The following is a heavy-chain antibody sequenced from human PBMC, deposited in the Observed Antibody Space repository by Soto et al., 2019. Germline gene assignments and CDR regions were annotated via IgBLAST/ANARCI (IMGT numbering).Heavy chain of an antibody. CDR3: ARDCGTQTWMTWYFDL. CDR1: GFTFSNYA. D-gene: IGHD5-12*01. Sequence: QVQLVESGGGVVQPGRSLRLSCAASGFTFSNYAMHWVRQTPGKGLEWVAIVSYDGTNQYYADSVKGRFTISRDNSENTLYLQMNRLRAEDTELYYCARDCGTQTWMTWYFDLWGRGTRVTVSS. CDR2: VSYDGTNQ. J-gene: IGHJ2*01. V-gene: IGHV3-30-3*01.